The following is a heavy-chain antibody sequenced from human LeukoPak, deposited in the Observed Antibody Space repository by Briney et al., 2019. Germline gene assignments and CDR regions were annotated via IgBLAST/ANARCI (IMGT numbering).Heavy chain of an antibody. CDR1: GDSVTSSTYY. CDR3: AREGRSWYIGGAFDI. J-gene: IGHJ3*02. V-gene: IGHV4-39*07. Sequence: SETLSLTCTVSGDSVTSSTYYWGWIRQPPGKGLEWIVSIYYSGGTYYNPSRKSRVTISVDTSKNQFSLKLSSVTAADTAVYYCAREGRSWYIGGAFDIWGQGTMVTVSS. D-gene: IGHD6-13*01. CDR2: IYYSGGT.